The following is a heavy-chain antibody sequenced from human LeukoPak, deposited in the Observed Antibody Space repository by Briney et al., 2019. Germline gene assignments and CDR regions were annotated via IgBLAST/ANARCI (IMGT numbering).Heavy chain of an antibody. J-gene: IGHJ4*02. D-gene: IGHD3-10*01. CDR1: GYTFSSYY. CDR3: ERTVRGVPLDY. Sequence: ASVKVSCKASGYTFSSYYMHWVRQAPGQGLEWMGIINPSGGSTSYAQKFQGRVTMTRDTSTSTVYMELSSLRSEDTAVYYCERTVRGVPLDYWGQGTLVTVSS. CDR2: INPSGGST. V-gene: IGHV1-46*01.